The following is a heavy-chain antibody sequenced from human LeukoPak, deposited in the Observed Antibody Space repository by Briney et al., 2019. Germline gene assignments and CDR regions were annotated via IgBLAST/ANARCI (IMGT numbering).Heavy chain of an antibody. Sequence: GGSLRLSCAASGFSFSGHDMNWVRQAPGKGLEWVSSISFSSTYIYYADSVRGRFTISRDNAKNSLYLQMSSLRVEDTAVYYCARADCSSSTCYLRRSWFDPWGQGTLVTVSS. CDR1: GFSFSGHD. CDR2: ISFSSTYI. J-gene: IGHJ5*02. D-gene: IGHD2-2*01. V-gene: IGHV3-21*01. CDR3: ARADCSSSTCYLRRSWFDP.